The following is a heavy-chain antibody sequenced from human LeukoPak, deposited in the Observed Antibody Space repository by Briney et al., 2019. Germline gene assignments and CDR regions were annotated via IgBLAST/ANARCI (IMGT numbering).Heavy chain of an antibody. V-gene: IGHV3-48*04. Sequence: GGSLRLSCAASGFTFSSYNMNWIRQAPGKGLEWVSYISTSGTAVYYADSVKGRFTISRDNAKNSLYLQMNSLRVEDTAVYYCAKSPGGYSGPFGDWGQGTLVTVSS. CDR3: AKSPGGYSGPFGD. J-gene: IGHJ4*02. D-gene: IGHD5-12*01. CDR1: GFTFSSYN. CDR2: ISTSGTAV.